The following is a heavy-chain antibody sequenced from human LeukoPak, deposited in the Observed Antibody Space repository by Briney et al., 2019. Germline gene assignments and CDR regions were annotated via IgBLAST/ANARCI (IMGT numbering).Heavy chain of an antibody. CDR2: IYYSGST. V-gene: IGHV4-59*01. D-gene: IGHD6-13*01. CDR3: AGSSSWYVEYYFDY. CDR1: GGSISSYY. J-gene: IGHJ4*02. Sequence: KPSETLSLTCTVSGGSISSYYWSSIRQPPGKGLEWIGYIYYSGSTNYNPSLKSRVTMSVDTSKNQFSLKLSSVTAADTAVYYCAGSSSWYVEYYFDYWGQGTLVTVSS.